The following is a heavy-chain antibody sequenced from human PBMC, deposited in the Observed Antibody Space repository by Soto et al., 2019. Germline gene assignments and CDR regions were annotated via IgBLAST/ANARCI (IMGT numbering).Heavy chain of an antibody. D-gene: IGHD2-8*01. J-gene: IGHJ4*02. V-gene: IGHV1-58*01. CDR2: IAVGSGYT. Sequence: SVKVSCKASGFTFTSSAFQWVRQARGQRLEWIGWIAVGSGYTNYAQRFQDRVTLTGDMSTATTYMELSRLTSEDTAIYYCAADATAWQQMVPSDYWGQGTLVTVSS. CDR3: AADATAWQQMVPSDY. CDR1: GFTFTSSA.